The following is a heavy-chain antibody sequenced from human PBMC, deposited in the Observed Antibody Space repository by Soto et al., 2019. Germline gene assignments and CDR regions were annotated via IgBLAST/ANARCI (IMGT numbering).Heavy chain of an antibody. J-gene: IGHJ6*02. CDR2: ISSSGSTI. CDR1: RFPFIDYY. CDR3: ARDPKPRYYGMAF. V-gene: IGHV3-11*01. Sequence: PAGSSRRFCAASRFPFIDYYMSRIRTVPGKGLEWVSYISSSGSTIYYADSVKGRFTISRDNAKNSLYLQMNSLRAEDTAVYYCARDPKPRYYGMAFWGQGTKVTF.